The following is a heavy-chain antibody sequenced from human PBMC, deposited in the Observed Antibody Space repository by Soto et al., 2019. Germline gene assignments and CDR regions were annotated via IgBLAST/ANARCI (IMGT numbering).Heavy chain of an antibody. CDR2: IYPGDSDT. CDR3: ARHGAVAGSHHYYALEV. Sequence: GESLKISCKGSGYSFTNYWIGWVRQMPGKGLEYMGLIYPGDSDTRYSPSFQGQVTISSDKSISTAYLQWSSLKASDTAMYYCARHGAVAGSHHYYALEVWGQGTKVTVSS. D-gene: IGHD6-19*01. CDR1: GYSFTNYW. J-gene: IGHJ6*02. V-gene: IGHV5-51*01.